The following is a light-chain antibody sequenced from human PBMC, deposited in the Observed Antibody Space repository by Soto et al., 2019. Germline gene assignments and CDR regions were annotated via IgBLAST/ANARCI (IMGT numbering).Light chain of an antibody. CDR1: QNINSW. V-gene: IGKV1-5*03. J-gene: IGKJ1*01. CDR3: QQYYLYWT. CDR2: KAS. Sequence: DIQMTQSPSTLSASVGDRVTITCRASQNINSWLAWYQQKPGKAPKVLIYKASNLETAVPSRFSGSGSGTEFILTISSLQPDDFATYYCQQYYLYWTFGQGTKVEIK.